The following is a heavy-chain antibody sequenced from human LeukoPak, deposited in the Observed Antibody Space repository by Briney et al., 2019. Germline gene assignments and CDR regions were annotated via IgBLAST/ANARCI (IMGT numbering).Heavy chain of an antibody. CDR3: AKDQTVLTNFWSGYYKAPLDY. CDR2: ISYDGSNK. D-gene: IGHD3-3*01. Sequence: GGSLRLSCAASGFTFNYYAIHWVRQAPGKGLEWVSGISYDGSNKYYADSVKGRFTISRDNSKNTLYLQMNSLRAEDTAVYYCAKDQTVLTNFWSGYYKAPLDYWGQGTLVTVSS. CDR1: GFTFNYYA. V-gene: IGHV3-30-3*01. J-gene: IGHJ4*02.